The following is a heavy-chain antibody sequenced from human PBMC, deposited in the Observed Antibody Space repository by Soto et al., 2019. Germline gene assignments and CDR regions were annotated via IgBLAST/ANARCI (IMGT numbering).Heavy chain of an antibody. CDR1: GFTFSSYA. CDR2: ISGSGAST. D-gene: IGHD7-27*01. Sequence: GGSLRLSCAASGFTFSSYAMSWVRKAPGKGLEWVSAISGSGASTYYADSVKGRFTISRDNSKNTLYLQMNSLRAEDTAVYYCAKQNNNWGSAPQAFDIWGQWTMVTVSS. J-gene: IGHJ3*02. CDR3: AKQNNNWGSAPQAFDI. V-gene: IGHV3-23*01.